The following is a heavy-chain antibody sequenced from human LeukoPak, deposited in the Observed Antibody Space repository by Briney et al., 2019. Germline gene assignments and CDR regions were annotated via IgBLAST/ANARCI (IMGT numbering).Heavy chain of an antibody. Sequence: ASVKVSCKASGYTFTGYYMHWVRQAPGQRLEWMGWINPNSGGTNYAQKFQGRVTMTRDTSISTAYMELSRLRSDDTAVYYCARSDYDFWPLDYWGQGTLVTVSS. CDR3: ARSDYDFWPLDY. CDR1: GYTFTGYY. CDR2: INPNSGGT. J-gene: IGHJ4*02. V-gene: IGHV1-2*02. D-gene: IGHD3-3*01.